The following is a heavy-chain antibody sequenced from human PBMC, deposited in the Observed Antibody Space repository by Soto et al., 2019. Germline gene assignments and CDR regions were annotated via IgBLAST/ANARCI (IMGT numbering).Heavy chain of an antibody. V-gene: IGHV4-4*02. J-gene: IGHJ3*02. Sequence: SETLSLTCAVSSGSISSSNWWGWVRQPPGKGLEWIGEIYHSGSTNYNPSLKSRVTISVDKSKNQFSLKLSSVTAADTAVYYCARGGPYYDFWSGYYRATNDAFDIWGQGTMVTVSS. D-gene: IGHD3-3*01. CDR3: ARGGPYYDFWSGYYRATNDAFDI. CDR2: IYHSGST. CDR1: SGSISSSNW.